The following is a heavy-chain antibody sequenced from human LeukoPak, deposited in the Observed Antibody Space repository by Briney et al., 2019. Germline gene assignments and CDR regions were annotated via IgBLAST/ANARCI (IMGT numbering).Heavy chain of an antibody. CDR1: GGSISSYY. V-gene: IGHV4-59*01. D-gene: IGHD4-17*01. CDR3: ARGLGTVTFFDY. Sequence: PSETLSLTCTVSGGSISSYYWSWIRQPPGKGLEWIGYIYYSGSTNYNPSLKCRVTISVDTSKNQFSLKLSSVTAADTAVYYCARGLGTVTFFDYWGQGTLVTVSS. J-gene: IGHJ4*02. CDR2: IYYSGST.